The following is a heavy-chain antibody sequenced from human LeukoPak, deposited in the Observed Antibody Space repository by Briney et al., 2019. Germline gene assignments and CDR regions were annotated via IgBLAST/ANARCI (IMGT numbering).Heavy chain of an antibody. J-gene: IGHJ4*02. CDR2: ISWNSGSI. CDR1: GFTFDDYA. D-gene: IGHD4-17*01. V-gene: IGHV3-9*01. Sequence: GGSLRLSCAASGFTFDDYAMHWVRQAPGEGLEWVSGISWNSGSIGYADSVKGRFTISRDNAKNSLFLQMNSLRAEDTAMYYCVTETTVTGWGYWGQGTLVTVSS. CDR3: VTETTVTGWGY.